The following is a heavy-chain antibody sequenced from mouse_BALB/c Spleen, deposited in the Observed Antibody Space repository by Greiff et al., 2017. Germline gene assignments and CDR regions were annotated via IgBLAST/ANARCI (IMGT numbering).Heavy chain of an antibody. CDR1: GFTFSSSG. V-gene: IGHV5-17*02. J-gene: IGHJ2*01. Sequence: EVQLVESGGGLVQPGGSRKLSCAASGFTFSSSGMHWVRQAPEKGLEWVAYISSGSSTIYYEDTVKGRFTISRDNPKNTLFLQMTSLRSEDTAMYYCARWGYYFDYWGQGTTLTVSS. CDR2: ISSGSSTI. CDR3: ARWGYYFDY.